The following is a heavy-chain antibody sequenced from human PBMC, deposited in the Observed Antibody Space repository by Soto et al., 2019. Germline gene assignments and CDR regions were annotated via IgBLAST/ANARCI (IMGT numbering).Heavy chain of an antibody. D-gene: IGHD4-17*01. CDR2: ISAYNGNT. CDR3: ARDRWNDYGGNFDF. J-gene: IGHJ4*02. CDR1: GYTFTSYG. Sequence: GASVKVSCKASGYTFTSYGISWVRQAPGQGLEWMGWISAYNGNTNYAQKLQGRVTMTTDTSTSTAYMELRSLRSDDPAVYYSARDRWNDYGGNFDFWGQGTLVTVSS. V-gene: IGHV1-18*04.